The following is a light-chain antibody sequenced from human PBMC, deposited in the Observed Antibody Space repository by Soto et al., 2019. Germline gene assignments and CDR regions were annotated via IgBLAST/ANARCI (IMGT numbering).Light chain of an antibody. CDR1: QSISRQ. J-gene: IGKJ1*01. CDR2: QAS. V-gene: IGKV1-5*03. Sequence: DIQMTQSPSTLSASVGDRVSITCRASQSISRQLAWYQQKPGKAPNLLIYQASKLETGVPSRFTGSGSGTEFTLTISSLQPDDLAIHYCIQYQSYWTFGQGTKVEVK. CDR3: IQYQSYWT.